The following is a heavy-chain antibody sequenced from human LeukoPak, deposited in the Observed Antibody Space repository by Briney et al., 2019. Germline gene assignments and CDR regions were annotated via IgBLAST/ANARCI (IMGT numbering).Heavy chain of an antibody. CDR1: GYTFTGYY. CDR2: INPNSGGT. V-gene: IGHV1-2*02. J-gene: IGHJ4*02. Sequence: VASVKVSCKASGYTFTGYYMHWVRQAPGLGLEWMGWINPNSGGTNYAQKFQGRVTLTRDTSISTAYMELSRLRSDDTAVYYCARGIFPHYYDSSGYQFDYWGQGTLVTVSS. D-gene: IGHD3-22*01. CDR3: ARGIFPHYYDSSGYQFDY.